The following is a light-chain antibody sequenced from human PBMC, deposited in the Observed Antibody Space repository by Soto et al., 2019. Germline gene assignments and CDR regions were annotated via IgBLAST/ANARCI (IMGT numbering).Light chain of an antibody. Sequence: QSVLTQPPSASGTPGQRVTISCSGSSSKIGTKTVSWYQQLPGTAPKLLIYSNNQRPSGVPDRFSGSKSGTSASLAITGLQSEDEGDFYCAAWDDSLYGVVFGGGTKLTVL. CDR2: SNN. J-gene: IGLJ2*01. CDR3: AAWDDSLYGVV. V-gene: IGLV1-44*01. CDR1: SSKIGTKT.